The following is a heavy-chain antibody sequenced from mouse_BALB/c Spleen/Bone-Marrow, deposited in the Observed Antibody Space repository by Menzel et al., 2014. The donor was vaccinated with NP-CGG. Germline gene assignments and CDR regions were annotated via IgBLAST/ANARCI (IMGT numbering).Heavy chain of an antibody. Sequence: SGAELVKPGVSVKLSCKASGYTFTRYWMHWVKQRPGQGLEWIGEVNPSNGRTNYNEKFKSKATLTVDKSSNTAYMQLSSLTSEDSAVYYCARWLLQYFDVWGAGTTVTVSS. CDR2: VNPSNGRT. CDR1: GYTFTRYW. D-gene: IGHD2-3*01. CDR3: ARWLLQYFDV. J-gene: IGHJ1*01. V-gene: IGHV1S81*02.